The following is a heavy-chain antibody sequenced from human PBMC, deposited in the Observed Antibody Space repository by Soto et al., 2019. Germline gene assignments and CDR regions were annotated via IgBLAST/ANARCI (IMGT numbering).Heavy chain of an antibody. J-gene: IGHJ6*02. V-gene: IGHV1-24*01. CDR1: GYTLTELS. Sequence: ASVKVSCKVSGYTLTELSMHWVRQAPGKGLEWMGGFDPEDGETIYAQKFQDRVTMTEDTSTDTAYMEMSSLRSEDTFVYYCATVGGGNYYYYYGMDVWGQGTTVTVSS. CDR3: ATVGGGNYYYYYGMDV. D-gene: IGHD3-10*01. CDR2: FDPEDGET.